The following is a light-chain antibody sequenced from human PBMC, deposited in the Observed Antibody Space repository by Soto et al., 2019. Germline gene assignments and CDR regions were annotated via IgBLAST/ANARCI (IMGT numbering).Light chain of an antibody. CDR2: EVS. Sequence: QSALTQPASVSGSPGQSITLSCTGTSSDIGGYDYVSWYQRHPGKAPHLMISEVSNRPSGVSNRFSGSKSGNTASLTISGLQAEDEADYYCSSYTTSNTYVFGTGTKVTVL. V-gene: IGLV2-14*01. CDR1: SSDIGGYDY. J-gene: IGLJ1*01. CDR3: SSYTTSNTYV.